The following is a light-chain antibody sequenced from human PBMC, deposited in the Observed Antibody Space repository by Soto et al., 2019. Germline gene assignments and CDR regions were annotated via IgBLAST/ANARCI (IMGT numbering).Light chain of an antibody. CDR2: QDS. Sequence: SYELTQPPSVSVAPGQTASITCWGDKVGDKYACWYQQKPGQSPVLVIYQDSKRPSGIPERFSGSNSGNTATLTISGTQAMDEADYYCQERDSSHVVFGGGTKLTVL. CDR3: QERDSSHVV. V-gene: IGLV3-1*01. CDR1: KVGDKY. J-gene: IGLJ2*01.